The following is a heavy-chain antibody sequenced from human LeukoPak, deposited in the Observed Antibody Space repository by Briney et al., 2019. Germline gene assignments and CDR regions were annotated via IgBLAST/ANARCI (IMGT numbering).Heavy chain of an antibody. V-gene: IGHV4-39*01. CDR1: GGSISDSSYY. D-gene: IGHD4-23*01. CDR2: IYYSGSA. J-gene: IGHJ4*02. Sequence: SETLSLTCIVSGGSISDSSYYWGWIRQPPGKGLEWVGSIYYSGSAYYNPSLKSRVTISVDTSKNQFSLKLTSVTAADTAVYYCARHWVVTPNYWGQGTLVTVSS. CDR3: ARHWVVTPNY.